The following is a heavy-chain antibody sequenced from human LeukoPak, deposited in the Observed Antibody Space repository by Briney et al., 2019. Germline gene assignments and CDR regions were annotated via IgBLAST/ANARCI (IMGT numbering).Heavy chain of an antibody. CDR1: GFTFSTYA. CDR2: ISGSGSST. D-gene: IGHD3-16*02. J-gene: IGHJ4*02. V-gene: IGHV3-23*01. CDR3: AKGSLRLGELSSWTLDY. Sequence: GGSLRLSCAASGFTFSTYAMSWVRQAPGKGLEWVSSISGSGSSTAYADSVKGLFTISRDNSKNTLDLQMNSLRAEDTAIYYCAKGSLRLGELSSWTLDYWGQGTLVTVSS.